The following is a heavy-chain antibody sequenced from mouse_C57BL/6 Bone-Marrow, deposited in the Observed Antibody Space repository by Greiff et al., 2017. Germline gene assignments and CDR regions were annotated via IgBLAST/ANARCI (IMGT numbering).Heavy chain of an antibody. CDR3: TPRHFDY. CDR2: IDPENGDT. Sequence: VQLQQSGAELVRPGASVKLSCTASGFNIKDDYMHWVKQRPEQGLEWIGWIDPENGDTEYASKFQGKATITADTSSNTAYLQRSSLTSEDTAVYYCTPRHFDYWGQGTTLTVSS. CDR1: GFNIKDDY. J-gene: IGHJ2*01. V-gene: IGHV14-4*01.